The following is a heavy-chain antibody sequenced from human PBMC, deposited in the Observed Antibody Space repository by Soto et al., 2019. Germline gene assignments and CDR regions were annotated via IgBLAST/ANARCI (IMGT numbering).Heavy chain of an antibody. Sequence: GASVKVSCKASGGTFSSYAISWVRQAPGQGLEWMGGIIPIFGTANYAQKFQGRVTITADKSTSTAYMELSSLRSEDTAVYYCAKRYCSSTSCYTDWFDPWGQGTLVTVSS. J-gene: IGHJ5*02. CDR3: AKRYCSSTSCYTDWFDP. V-gene: IGHV1-69*06. CDR1: GGTFSSYA. CDR2: IIPIFGTA. D-gene: IGHD2-2*02.